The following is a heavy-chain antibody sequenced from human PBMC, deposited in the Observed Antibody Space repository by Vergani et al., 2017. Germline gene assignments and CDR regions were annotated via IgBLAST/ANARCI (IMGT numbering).Heavy chain of an antibody. CDR3: AKDGRENSDYGYFDY. V-gene: IGHV3-30*02. CDR1: GCSFNTYG. D-gene: IGHD4-17*01. J-gene: IGHJ4*02. CDR2: LGYDGRIK. Sequence: QVQLVETGGGVVQPGGSLRLYCATSGCSFNTYGPHWVRQAPGKGREWVAFLGYDGRIKYNVDSVKGRFTISRDTSKKTLSLQMRSLGADDTAVYYCAKDGRENSDYGYFDYWGQGTLVTVSS.